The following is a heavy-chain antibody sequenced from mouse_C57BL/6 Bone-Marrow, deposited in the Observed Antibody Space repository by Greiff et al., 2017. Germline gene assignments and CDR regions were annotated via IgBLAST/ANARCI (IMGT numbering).Heavy chain of an antibody. CDR2: ISSGSSTI. V-gene: IGHV5-17*01. D-gene: IGHD2-2*01. J-gene: IGHJ3*01. CDR1: GFTFSDYG. CDR3: ARGWLPAWFAY. Sequence: EVKLVESGGGLVKPGGSLKLSCAASGFTFSDYGMHWVRQAPEKGLEWVAYISSGSSTIYYADTVKGRFTISRDNAKNTLFLQMTSLSSEDTAMYYCARGWLPAWFAYWGQGTLVTVSA.